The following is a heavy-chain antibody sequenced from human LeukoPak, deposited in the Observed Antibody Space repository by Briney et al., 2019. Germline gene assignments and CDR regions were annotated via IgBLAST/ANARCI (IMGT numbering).Heavy chain of an antibody. J-gene: IGHJ6*03. CDR3: ARDGVLLWFGESRTYYMDV. CDR1: GYTFTSYA. Sequence: ASVKVSCKASGYTFTSYAMNWVRQAPGQGLEWMGWINTNTGNPTYAQGFTGRFVFSLDTSVSTAYLQIGSLKAEDTAVYYCARDGVLLWFGESRTYYMDVWGKGTTVTVSS. D-gene: IGHD3-10*01. V-gene: IGHV7-4-1*01. CDR2: INTNTGNP.